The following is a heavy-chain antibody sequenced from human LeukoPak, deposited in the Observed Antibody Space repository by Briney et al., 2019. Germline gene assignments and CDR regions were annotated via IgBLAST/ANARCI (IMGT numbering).Heavy chain of an antibody. CDR2: IYYSGST. Sequence: SETLSLTCTVSGGSISSYYWSWIRQPPGKGLEWIGYIYYSGSTNYNPSLKSRVTISVDTSKNQFSLKLSSVTAADTAVYYCARENGVGNWFDPWGQGTLVTVSS. J-gene: IGHJ5*02. CDR3: ARENGVGNWFDP. D-gene: IGHD3-10*01. CDR1: GGSISSYY. V-gene: IGHV4-59*01.